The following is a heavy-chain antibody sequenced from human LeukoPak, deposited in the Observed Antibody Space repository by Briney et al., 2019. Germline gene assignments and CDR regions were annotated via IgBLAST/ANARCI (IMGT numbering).Heavy chain of an antibody. CDR1: GFTFSTYA. D-gene: IGHD6-19*01. V-gene: IGHV3-23*01. J-gene: IGHJ4*02. Sequence: GGSLRLSCAASGFTFSTYAITWVRQGPGKGLEWVSAIRPDGDRTYYANSVRGRFTISRDNFKDTVYLQINGLRVEDTAVYYCAREQSGTRGWYTVDYWGQGTLVSVFS. CDR2: IRPDGDRT. CDR3: AREQSGTRGWYTVDY.